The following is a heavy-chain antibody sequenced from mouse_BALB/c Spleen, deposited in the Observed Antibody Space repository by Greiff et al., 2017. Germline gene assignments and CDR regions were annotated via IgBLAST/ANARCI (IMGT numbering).Heavy chain of an antibody. J-gene: IGHJ3*01. V-gene: IGHV2-6-4*01. CDR3: ARNGDSSGDAWFAY. D-gene: IGHD3-2*01. Sequence: QVQLQQSGPGLVAPSQSLSITCTVSGFSLSRYSVHWVRQPPGKGLEWLGMIWGGGSTDYNAAFKSRLSISKDNSKSQVFLKMNSLQTNDTAMYYCARNGDSSGDAWFAYWGQGTLVTVSA. CDR2: IWGGGST. CDR1: GFSLSRYS.